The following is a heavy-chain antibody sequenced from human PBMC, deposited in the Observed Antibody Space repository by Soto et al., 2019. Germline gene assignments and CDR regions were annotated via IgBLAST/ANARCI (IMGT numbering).Heavy chain of an antibody. V-gene: IGHV3-30-3*01. D-gene: IGHD3-3*01. CDR1: GFTFSSYA. CDR2: ISSDGSNK. J-gene: IGHJ6*02. Sequence: GGSLRLSCAAAGFTFSSYAMHWVCQAPGKGLEWVAVISSDGSNKYYADSVKGRFTISRDNSKNTLYLQMNSLRAEDTAVYYCASDRIPAIFGVVISDYYYYGMDVWGQGTTVTVSS. CDR3: ASDRIPAIFGVVISDYYYYGMDV.